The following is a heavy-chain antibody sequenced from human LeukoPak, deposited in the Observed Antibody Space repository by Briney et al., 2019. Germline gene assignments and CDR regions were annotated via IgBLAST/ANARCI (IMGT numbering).Heavy chain of an antibody. CDR3: TRDPDG. CDR2: IYSGGDT. CDR1: GFSVANYY. J-gene: IGHJ4*02. Sequence: GGSLRLSCAASGFSVANYYMSWVRRAPGKGLEWVSVIYSGGDTFHADSVKGRFILSRDISKNTLYLQMNSLRVDDTAVYYCTRDPDGWGQGTLVTVSS. V-gene: IGHV3-66*01.